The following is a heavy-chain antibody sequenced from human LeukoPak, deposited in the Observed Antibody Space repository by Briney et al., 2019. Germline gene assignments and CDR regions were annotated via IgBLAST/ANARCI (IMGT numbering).Heavy chain of an antibody. CDR1: GGSFSGYY. CDR3: ARHSTYYDFWSGYYTNEYYFDY. CDR2: INHNGST. Sequence: PSETLSLTCAVYGGSFSGYYWSWIRQPPGKGLEWIGEINHNGSTNYNPSLKSRVTISVDTSKNQFSLKLSSVTAADTTVYYCARHSTYYDFWSGYYTNEYYFDYWGQGTLVTVSS. V-gene: IGHV4-34*01. D-gene: IGHD3-3*01. J-gene: IGHJ4*02.